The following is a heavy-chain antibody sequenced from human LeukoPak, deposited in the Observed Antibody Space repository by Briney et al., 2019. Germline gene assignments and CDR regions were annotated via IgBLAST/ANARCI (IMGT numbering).Heavy chain of an antibody. Sequence: GSLRLPCAASGFTFSSHGMIWVRQAPGKGLEWVSGISASGGRTFSADSVTGRSTISRDNSKNTLYLQMNSLRAEDTAVYYCAKDRGKQQLVPSYYWGQGTVVTVSS. V-gene: IGHV3-23*01. CDR3: AKDRGKQQLVPSYY. CDR2: ISASGGRT. CDR1: GFTFSSHG. D-gene: IGHD6-13*01. J-gene: IGHJ4*02.